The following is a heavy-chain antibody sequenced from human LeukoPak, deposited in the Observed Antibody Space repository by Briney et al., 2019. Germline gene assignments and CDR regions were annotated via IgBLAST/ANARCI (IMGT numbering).Heavy chain of an antibody. J-gene: IGHJ5*02. Sequence: SQTLSLTCAISGDSVSSNSAAWNWIGQSPSRGLEWLGRTYYRSKWYNDYAVSVKSRITINPDTSKNQFSLQLNSVTPEDTAVYYCARERDGSHSLNWGSEINWFDPWGQGTLVTVSS. CDR2: TYYRSKWYN. CDR3: ARERDGSHSLNWGSEINWFDP. CDR1: GDSVSSNSAA. D-gene: IGHD5-24*01. V-gene: IGHV6-1*01.